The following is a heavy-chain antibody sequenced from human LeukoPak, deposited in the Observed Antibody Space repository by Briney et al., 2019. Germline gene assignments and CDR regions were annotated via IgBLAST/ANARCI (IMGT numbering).Heavy chain of an antibody. J-gene: IGHJ4*02. CDR2: IYDSGNT. D-gene: IGHD6-19*01. CDR1: GGSIVSHY. Sequence: SETLSLACTVSGGSIVSHYWSWIRQPPGKGLEWIGYIYDSGNTNYNPSLKSRVTISIDTSKNQFSLRLTSVTAADTATYYCARETSLTGYASGLGFNYWGQGILVTVSS. CDR3: ARETSLTGYASGLGFNY. V-gene: IGHV4-59*11.